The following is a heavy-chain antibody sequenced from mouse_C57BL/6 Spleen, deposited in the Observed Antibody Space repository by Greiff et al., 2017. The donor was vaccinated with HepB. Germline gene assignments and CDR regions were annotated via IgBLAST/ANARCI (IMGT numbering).Heavy chain of an antibody. CDR1: GYSFTDYN. CDR3: ARGKGGYSYWYFDV. Sequence: QLQQSGPELVKPGASVKISCQASGYSFTDYNMNWVKQSNGKSLEWIGVINPNYGTTSYNQKFKGKATLTVDQSSSTAYMQLNSLTSEDSAVYYCARGKGGYSYWYFDVWGTGTTVTVSS. V-gene: IGHV1-39*01. D-gene: IGHD2-3*01. CDR2: INPNYGTT. J-gene: IGHJ1*03.